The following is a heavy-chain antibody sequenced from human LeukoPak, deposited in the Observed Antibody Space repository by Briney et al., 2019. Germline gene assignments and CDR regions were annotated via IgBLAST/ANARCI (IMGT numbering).Heavy chain of an antibody. CDR2: INEDGGEK. Sequence: GGSLRLSXEVSGLTLSGFWMSWVRQAPGKGLEWVANINEDGGEKNYVDSVKGRFTISRDNTKKLLYLQMNSLRGEDTAVYYCASGGHLDYWGQGTLVTVSS. J-gene: IGHJ4*02. V-gene: IGHV3-7*01. CDR3: ASGGHLDY. D-gene: IGHD3-10*01. CDR1: GLTLSGFW.